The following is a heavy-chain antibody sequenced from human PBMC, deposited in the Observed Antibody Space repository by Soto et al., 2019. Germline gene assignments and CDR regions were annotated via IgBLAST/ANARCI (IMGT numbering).Heavy chain of an antibody. CDR3: ASCRDGYNCFDY. J-gene: IGHJ4*02. D-gene: IGHD5-12*01. CDR2: IIPILRIA. Sequence: QVQLVQSGAEVKKPGSSVKVSCKASGGTFSSYTISWVRQAPGQGLEWMGRIIPILRIANYAQKFQGRVKIXAXISTSTAYMELSSLRSEDTAVYYCASCRDGYNCFDYWGQGTLVTVSS. V-gene: IGHV1-69*02. CDR1: GGTFSSYT.